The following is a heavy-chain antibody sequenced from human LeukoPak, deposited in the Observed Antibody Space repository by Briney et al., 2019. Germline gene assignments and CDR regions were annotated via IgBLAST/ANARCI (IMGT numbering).Heavy chain of an antibody. CDR1: GFIFSDYY. J-gene: IGHJ4*02. CDR3: ARDFTTWGYSGLFDY. Sequence: GGSLRLSCAASGFIFSDYYMSWIRQAPGKGLEWVSYISSSSSYTSYADSVKGRFTISRDNAKKSLYLEMNGLRAEDTAVYYCARDFTTWGYSGLFDYWGQGTLVTVSS. D-gene: IGHD1-26*01. V-gene: IGHV3-11*06. CDR2: ISSSSSYT.